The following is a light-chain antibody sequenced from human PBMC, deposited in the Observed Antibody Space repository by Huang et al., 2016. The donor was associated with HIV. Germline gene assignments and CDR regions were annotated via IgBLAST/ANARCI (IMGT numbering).Light chain of an antibody. J-gene: IGKJ1*01. Sequence: EIVLTQSPGTLSLSPGERATLSCRASQSVRSSYLAWYQQKPGQAPRLLISGTSSRATGIPDRFSGSGSGTDFTLTISRLEPEDFAVYYCHQYGSSPWTFGQGTKVEIK. CDR3: HQYGSSPWT. CDR2: GTS. CDR1: QSVRSSY. V-gene: IGKV3-20*01.